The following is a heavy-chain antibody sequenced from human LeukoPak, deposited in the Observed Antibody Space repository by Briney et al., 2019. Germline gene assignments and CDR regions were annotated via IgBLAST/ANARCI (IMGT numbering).Heavy chain of an antibody. J-gene: IGHJ4*02. D-gene: IGHD6-13*01. V-gene: IGHV3-30-3*01. CDR3: ASEGIAAAGPD. Sequence: GGSLRLSCAASGFTFTSYAVHWLRQAPGKGLEWVAVTSSDGNNKYYADSVKGRFTISRDNSKNTLYLQMNSLRAEDTAVYYCASEGIAAAGPDWGQGTLVTVSS. CDR2: TSSDGNNK. CDR1: GFTFTSYA.